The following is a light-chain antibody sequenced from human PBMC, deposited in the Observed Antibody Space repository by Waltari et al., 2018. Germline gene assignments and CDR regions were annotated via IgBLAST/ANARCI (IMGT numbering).Light chain of an antibody. J-gene: IGLJ2*01. CDR1: SGHITHP. CDR3: ETWDSKHHI. V-gene: IGLV4-60*03. Sequence: QPVLTQSSSASASLGSSVKLTCTLSSGHITHPITWLQQQPGKAPRYLMKIESSGTLNRGGGVPDRFSGSTSEADFYLTISNLQSEDEADYYCETWDSKHHIFGGGTKLTVL. CDR2: IESSGTL.